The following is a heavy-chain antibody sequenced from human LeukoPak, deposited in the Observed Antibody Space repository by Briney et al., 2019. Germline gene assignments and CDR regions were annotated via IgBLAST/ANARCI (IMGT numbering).Heavy chain of an antibody. V-gene: IGHV3-48*01. CDR1: GFSFSTYS. CDR2: ISSSRGTI. D-gene: IGHD3-3*01. Sequence: GGSLRLSCAASGFSFSTYSMNWVRQAPGKGLEWVSYISSSRGTIYYADSVKGRFTISRDNAKHSLYLQMNSLRAEDTAVYYCARSTYDFWSGYYTGVHYYYYMDVWGKGTTVTVSS. J-gene: IGHJ6*03. CDR3: ARSTYDFWSGYYTGVHYYYYMDV.